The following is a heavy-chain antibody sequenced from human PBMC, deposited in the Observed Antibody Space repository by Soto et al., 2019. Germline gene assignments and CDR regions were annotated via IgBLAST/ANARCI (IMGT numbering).Heavy chain of an antibody. Sequence: EMQVLESGGGLVQPGGSLRLSCAASGFAFSNFHMNWVRQAPGKGLQWVATIGGAGNDIHYADSVEGRFTVSRDNSKNTLHLQMDGLRDEDTAIYYCAKLFSDDWEAGMDVWGQGTTVTVSS. J-gene: IGHJ6*02. D-gene: IGHD2-21*02. CDR1: GFAFSNFH. CDR2: IGGAGNDI. CDR3: AKLFSDDWEAGMDV. V-gene: IGHV3-23*01.